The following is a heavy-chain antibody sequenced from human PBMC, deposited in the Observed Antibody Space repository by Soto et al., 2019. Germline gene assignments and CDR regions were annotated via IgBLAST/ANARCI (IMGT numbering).Heavy chain of an antibody. V-gene: IGHV4-4*02. CDR2: IYHSGST. D-gene: IGHD4-4*01. Sequence: SATLSITCVVSGGSISSSNWWSWVRQPPWKGLEWIGEIYHSGSTNHNPSFKSRVTISVDNPKKQFSLKLTSVTAADTAVYYCARISREYSHNGRFYYYGMDVWGQGTTVTVSS. J-gene: IGHJ6*02. CDR1: GGSISSSNW. CDR3: ARISREYSHNGRFYYYGMDV.